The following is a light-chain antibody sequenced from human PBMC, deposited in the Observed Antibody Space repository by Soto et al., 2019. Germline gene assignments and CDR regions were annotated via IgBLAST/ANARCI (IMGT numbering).Light chain of an antibody. Sequence: DIQMTQSPSTLSASVGDRVTITCRASQSINSWLAWYQQKPGKAPKLLIYKASNLQSGVPSRFSGSGSGTEFTLTISSLQPDDFATYYCQQYNYYPYAFGQGTKLEIK. CDR2: KAS. J-gene: IGKJ2*01. V-gene: IGKV1-5*03. CDR1: QSINSW. CDR3: QQYNYYPYA.